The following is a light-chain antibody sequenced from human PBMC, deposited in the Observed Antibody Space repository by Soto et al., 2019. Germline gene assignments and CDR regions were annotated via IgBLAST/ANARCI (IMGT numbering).Light chain of an antibody. J-gene: IGKJ4*01. CDR1: QSVKSSY. Sequence: EIVLTQSPGTLSLSPGERATLSCRASQSVKSSYLAWHQQRPGQAPRLLIYGASSRATGIPARFSGSGSGTDFTLTISRLEPEDCAAYYCLQEYNYPLTFDGGTKVDIK. CDR2: GAS. V-gene: IGKV3-20*01. CDR3: LQEYNYPLT.